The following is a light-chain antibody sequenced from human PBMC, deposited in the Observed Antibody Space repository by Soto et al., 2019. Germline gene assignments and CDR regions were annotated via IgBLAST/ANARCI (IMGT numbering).Light chain of an antibody. CDR2: GAS. J-gene: IGKJ3*01. V-gene: IGKV3-20*01. CDR3: QQSDSSPPIFT. CDR1: QSVSSNY. Sequence: EIVLTQSPGTLSLYPGDRATLSCRASQSVSSNYLAWYQQKPGQAPRLLIYGASSRATGIPDRFSGSGSGTDFTLTISRLEPEDFGVYLCQQSDSSPPIFTLGPGTKVDFK.